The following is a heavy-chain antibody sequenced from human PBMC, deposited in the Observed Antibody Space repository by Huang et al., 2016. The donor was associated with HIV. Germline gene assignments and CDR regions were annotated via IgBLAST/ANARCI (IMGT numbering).Heavy chain of an antibody. CDR3: ANGVPYDSSGYYHVT. V-gene: IGHV1-18*04. J-gene: IGHJ4*02. Sequence: QVQLVQSGAEVKKPGASVKVSCKASGYTFISYGITWVRQAPGQGLEWMGLISPYNGNTKYAQNLQGRVTMTTDASTSTAYMELRSLRSDDTAVYYCANGVPYDSSGYYHVTWGQGTLVTVSS. CDR1: GYTFISYG. CDR2: ISPYNGNT. D-gene: IGHD3-22*01.